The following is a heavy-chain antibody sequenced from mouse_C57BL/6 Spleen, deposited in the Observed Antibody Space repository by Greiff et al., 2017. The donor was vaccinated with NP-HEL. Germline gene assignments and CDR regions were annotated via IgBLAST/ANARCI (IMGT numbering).Heavy chain of an antibody. D-gene: IGHD2-2*01. CDR1: GFSLTSYG. CDR3: AKMEDGYDEGYYFDY. J-gene: IGHJ2*01. CDR2: IWRGGST. Sequence: VQLQQSGPGLVQPSQSLSITCTVSGFSLTSYGVHWVRQSPGKGLEWLGVIWRGGSTDYNAAFMSRLSITKDNTKSQVFFKMNSLQADDTAIYDGAKMEDGYDEGYYFDYWGQVTTLTVSS. V-gene: IGHV2-5*01.